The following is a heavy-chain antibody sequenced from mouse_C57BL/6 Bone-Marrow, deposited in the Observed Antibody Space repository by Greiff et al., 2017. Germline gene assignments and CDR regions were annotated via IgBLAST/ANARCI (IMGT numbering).Heavy chain of an antibody. CDR3: ASLPDY. V-gene: IGHV1-59*01. CDR1: GYTFTSYW. CDR2: IDPSDSYT. J-gene: IGHJ2*01. Sequence: VQLQQPGAELVRPGTSVKLSCKASGYTFTSYWMHWVKQRPGQGLEWIGVIDPSDSYTNYNQKFKGKATLTVDTSSSTAYMQLSSLTSEDSAVYYCASLPDYWGQGTTLTVSS.